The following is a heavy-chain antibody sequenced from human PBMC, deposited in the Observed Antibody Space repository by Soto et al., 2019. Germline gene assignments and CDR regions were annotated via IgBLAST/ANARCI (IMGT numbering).Heavy chain of an antibody. CDR2: ISYDESDK. Sequence: PGGSLRLSCAVSGFTFRSYAMHWVRQAPGKGLEWVAVISYDESDKYYADSLKGRFTISRDNSKNTLYLQMNSLRGEDTAMYYCARDLSVAGPDYWGQGTLVTVSS. J-gene: IGHJ4*02. CDR3: ARDLSVAGPDY. D-gene: IGHD6-19*01. CDR1: GFTFRSYA. V-gene: IGHV3-30*03.